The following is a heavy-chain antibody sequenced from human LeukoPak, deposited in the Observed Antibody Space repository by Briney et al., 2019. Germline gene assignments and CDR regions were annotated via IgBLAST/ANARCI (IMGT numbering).Heavy chain of an antibody. CDR2: IYSGGST. CDR3: ASCVGGSYPRYYYYGMDV. V-gene: IGHV3-66*01. J-gene: IGHJ6*02. Sequence: GGSLRLSCAASGFTVSSNYMSWVRQAPGKGLEWVSVIYSGGSTYYADSVKGRFTISRDNSKNTLYLQMNSLRAEDTAVYYCASCVGGSYPRYYYYGMDVWGQGTTVTVSS. D-gene: IGHD1-26*01. CDR1: GFTVSSNY.